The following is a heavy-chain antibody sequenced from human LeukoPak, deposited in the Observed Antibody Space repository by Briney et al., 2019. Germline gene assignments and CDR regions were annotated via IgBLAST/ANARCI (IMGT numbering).Heavy chain of an antibody. Sequence: ASVKVSCKASGYTFTSYGISWVRQAPGQGLEWMGWISAYNGNTNYAQKLQGRVTMTTDTSTSTAYMELRSLRSDDTAVYYCARDLRRRDGHNHCPGYWGQGTLVTVSS. V-gene: IGHV1-18*01. CDR2: ISAYNGNT. D-gene: IGHD5-24*01. CDR1: GYTFTSYG. J-gene: IGHJ4*02. CDR3: ARDLRRRDGHNHCPGY.